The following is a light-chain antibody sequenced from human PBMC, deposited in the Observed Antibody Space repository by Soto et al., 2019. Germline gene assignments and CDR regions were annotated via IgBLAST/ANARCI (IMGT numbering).Light chain of an antibody. Sequence: DIQMTHSPSTLSASVGDRVTITCRASQSIATYLNWYQQKPGKXPXXLIYDASSLESGVPSRLSGSGSGTEFTLTISSLQPDDFATDYCQQYNSYWTFGQGTKV. V-gene: IGKV1-5*01. CDR1: QSIATY. CDR3: QQYNSYWT. CDR2: DAS. J-gene: IGKJ1*01.